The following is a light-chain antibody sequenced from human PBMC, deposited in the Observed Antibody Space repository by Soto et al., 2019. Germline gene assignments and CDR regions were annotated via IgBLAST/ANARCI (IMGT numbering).Light chain of an antibody. J-gene: IGLJ1*01. CDR2: DVK. CDR3: NSYRSMSTYV. CDR1: GRDIGGYNF. Sequence: QSVLTQPASVSGSPGQSITISCTGTGRDIGGYNFVSWYQQHPGKAPKVLIYDVKNRPSGVSNRFSGSKSGSTASLTISGLQAEYEADYYCNSYRSMSTYVFGTGTKLTVL. V-gene: IGLV2-14*03.